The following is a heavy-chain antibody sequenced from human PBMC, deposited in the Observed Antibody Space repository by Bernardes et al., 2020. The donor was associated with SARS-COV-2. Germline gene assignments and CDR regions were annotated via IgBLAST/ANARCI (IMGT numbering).Heavy chain of an antibody. CDR3: ARDFGGNSGY. V-gene: IGHV3-74*01. Sequence: GGSLRLSCAASGFSVSAYWMHWVRQAPGEGLVWVSRINEHGTVINYADSVKGRFTISRDIADNTLYLQMNSLRAEDTAVYYCARDFGGNSGYWGQGTLVTVSS. CDR2: INEHGTVI. CDR1: GFSVSAYW. J-gene: IGHJ4*02. D-gene: IGHD2-15*01.